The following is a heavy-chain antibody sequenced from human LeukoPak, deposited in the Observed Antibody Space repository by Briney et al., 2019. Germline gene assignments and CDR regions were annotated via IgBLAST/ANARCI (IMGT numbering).Heavy chain of an antibody. Sequence: SETLSLTCAVSGGSINSDDYSWSWIRQPPGQGLEWIGYMYHSGSAYYNPSLESRVTISVDGSNNQFSLRLNSVTAADTAVYYCARAHRCTGGTCFNWFDPWGQGTLVIVSS. CDR3: ARAHRCTGGTCFNWFDP. J-gene: IGHJ5*02. CDR2: MYHSGSA. V-gene: IGHV4-30-2*01. CDR1: GGSINSDDYS. D-gene: IGHD2-15*01.